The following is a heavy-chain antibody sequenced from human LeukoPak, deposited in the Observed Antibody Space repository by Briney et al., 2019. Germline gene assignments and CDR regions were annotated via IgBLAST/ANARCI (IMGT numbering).Heavy chain of an antibody. CDR1: GGSFSGYY. J-gene: IGHJ1*01. CDR2: INHSGST. D-gene: IGHD6-19*01. Sequence: SETLSLTCAVYGGSFSGYYWSWIRQPPEKGLEWIGEINHSGSTNYNPSLKSRVTIPVDTSKNQFSLKLSSVTAADTAVYYCARIRRVAGTRYFQHWGQGTLVTVSS. CDR3: ARIRRVAGTRYFQH. V-gene: IGHV4-34*01.